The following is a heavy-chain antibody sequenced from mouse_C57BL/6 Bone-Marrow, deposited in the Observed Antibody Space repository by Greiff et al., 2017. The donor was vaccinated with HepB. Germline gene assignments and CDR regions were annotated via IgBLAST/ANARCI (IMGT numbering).Heavy chain of an antibody. CDR3: VRGDYYGSSQYFDV. CDR1: GFTFNTYA. Sequence: VESGGGLVQPKVSLKLSCAASGFTFNTYAMHWVRQAPGKGLEWVARIRSKSSNYATYYADSVKDRFTISRDDSQSMLYLQMNNLKTEDTAMYYCVRGDYYGSSQYFDVWGTGTTVTVSS. CDR2: IRSKSSNYAT. D-gene: IGHD1-1*01. V-gene: IGHV10-3*01. J-gene: IGHJ1*03.